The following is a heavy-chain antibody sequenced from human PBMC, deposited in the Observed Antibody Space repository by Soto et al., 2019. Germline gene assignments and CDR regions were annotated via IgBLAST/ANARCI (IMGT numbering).Heavy chain of an antibody. CDR1: VFTFSDYY. CDR2: ISSSGSTM. J-gene: IGHJ4*02. V-gene: IGHV3-11*01. Sequence: WGSLRLSCASSVFTFSDYYMSWIRQAPGKGLEWVSYISSSGSTMYYADSVKGRFTISRDNAKKSLYLQTNSLRAEDTAVYYCARDPTRPLDYWGQGTLVTVSS. CDR3: ARDPTRPLDY. D-gene: IGHD1-1*01.